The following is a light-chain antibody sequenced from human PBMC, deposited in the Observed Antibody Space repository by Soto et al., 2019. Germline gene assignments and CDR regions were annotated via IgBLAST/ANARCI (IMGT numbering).Light chain of an antibody. CDR2: GNS. CDR3: QSHDSSLRAYV. J-gene: IGLJ1*01. CDR1: SSNIGAGYD. Sequence: QSVLTQPPSVSGAPGQRVTISCTGSSSNIGAGYDVHWYQQLPGTGPKLLISGNSNRPSGVPDRFSGSRSGTSASLAITGLQAEDEADYYCQSHDSSLRAYVFGTGTKVTVL. V-gene: IGLV1-40*01.